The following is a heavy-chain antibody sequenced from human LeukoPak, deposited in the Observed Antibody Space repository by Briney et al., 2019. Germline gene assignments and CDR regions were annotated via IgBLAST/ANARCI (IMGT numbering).Heavy chain of an antibody. J-gene: IGHJ4*02. CDR1: GGSFSGYY. CDR2: INHSGST. Sequence: PSETLSLTCAVYGGSFSGYYWSWIRQPPGKGLEWIGEINHSGSTNYNPSLKSRVTISVDTSKNQFSLKLSSVTAADTAVYYCARQYCSGGSCRFDYWGQGTLVTVSS. V-gene: IGHV4-34*01. CDR3: ARQYCSGGSCRFDY. D-gene: IGHD2-15*01.